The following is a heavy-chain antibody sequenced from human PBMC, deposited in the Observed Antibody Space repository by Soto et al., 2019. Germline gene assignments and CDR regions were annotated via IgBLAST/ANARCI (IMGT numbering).Heavy chain of an antibody. D-gene: IGHD2-2*01. CDR1: GGSFSGYY. CDR2: INHSGDT. V-gene: IGHV4-34*01. CDR3: AREVGYYSATRRNLYFDY. J-gene: IGHJ4*02. Sequence: SETLSLTCAVYGGSFSGYYWSWVRQSPGKGLEWIGDINHSGDTNSNPSLRTRVVISIDTSKTQFSLNLTSVTAADTAFYYCAREVGYYSATRRNLYFDYWGPGTLVTVSS.